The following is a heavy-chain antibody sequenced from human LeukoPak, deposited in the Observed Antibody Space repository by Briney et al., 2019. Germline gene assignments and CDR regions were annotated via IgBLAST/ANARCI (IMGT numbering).Heavy chain of an antibody. D-gene: IGHD3-3*01. J-gene: IGHJ4*02. V-gene: IGHV3-11*04. CDR2: ISSSGGTI. Sequence: GSLRVSCAASGFTFSDYYMSWMRQAPGQGLEWVSYISSSGGTIYYAQSVKGRFTMSRDTAKNSLYLEMSSLRAEDTAVYYCARREGGITIFGVVIIPSPDYWGKGTLVTVSS. CDR3: ARREGGITIFGVVIIPSPDY. CDR1: GFTFSDYY.